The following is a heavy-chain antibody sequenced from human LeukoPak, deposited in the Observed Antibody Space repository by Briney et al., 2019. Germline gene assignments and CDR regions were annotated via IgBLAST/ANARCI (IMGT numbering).Heavy chain of an antibody. V-gene: IGHV1-8*01. J-gene: IGHJ5*02. CDR3: ARLTIATNWFDP. CDR1: GYTFTSYD. Sequence: ASVKVSCKASGYTFTSYDINWVRQATGQGLEWMGWMNPNSGNTGYAQKFQGRVTMTRNTSISTAYMELSSLRSEDTAVYYCARLTIATNWFDPWGQGTLVTVSS. CDR2: MNPNSGNT. D-gene: IGHD4-11*01.